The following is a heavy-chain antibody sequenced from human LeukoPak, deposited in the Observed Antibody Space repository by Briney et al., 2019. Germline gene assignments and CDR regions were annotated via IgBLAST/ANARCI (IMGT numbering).Heavy chain of an antibody. V-gene: IGHV1-24*01. J-gene: IGHJ4*02. CDR3: ATFTLSPRLWFGELPSELDY. Sequence: GASVKVSCKVSGYTLTELSMHWVRQAPGKGLEWMGGSDPEDGETIYAQKFQGRVTMTEDTSTDTAYMELSSLRSEDTAVYYCATFTLSPRLWFGELPSELDYWGQGTLVTVSS. CDR1: GYTLTELS. CDR2: SDPEDGET. D-gene: IGHD3-10*01.